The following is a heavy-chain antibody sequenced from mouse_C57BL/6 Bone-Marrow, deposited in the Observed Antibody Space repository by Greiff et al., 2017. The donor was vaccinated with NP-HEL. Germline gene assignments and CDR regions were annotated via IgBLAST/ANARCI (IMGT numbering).Heavy chain of an antibody. D-gene: IGHD1-1*01. CDR1: GYTFTDYY. CDR2: INPNNGGT. Sequence: VQLQQSGPELVKPGASVKISCKASGYTFTDYYMNWVKQSHGKSLEWIGDINPNNGGTSYNKKFKGKATLTVDKSSSTDYMELRTLTSDDSAFYYCDLLRYWYVDVWGTGTTVTVSS. CDR3: DLLRYWYVDV. V-gene: IGHV1-26*01. J-gene: IGHJ1*03.